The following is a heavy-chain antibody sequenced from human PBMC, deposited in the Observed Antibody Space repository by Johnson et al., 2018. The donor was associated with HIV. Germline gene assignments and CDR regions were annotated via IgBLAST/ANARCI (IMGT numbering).Heavy chain of an antibody. CDR3: ARSRGSGRYLGSAFDI. J-gene: IGHJ3*02. Sequence: QVQLLESGGGVVRPGRSLRLSCAASGFTFSSYGMHWVRQAPGKGLEWVAVIWYDGSNKYYADSVKGRFTISRDNSKNTLYLQMNSLRAEDTAVYYCARSRGSGRYLGSAFDIWGQGTMVTVSS. CDR2: IWYDGSNK. D-gene: IGHD1-26*01. V-gene: IGHV3-33*01. CDR1: GFTFSSYG.